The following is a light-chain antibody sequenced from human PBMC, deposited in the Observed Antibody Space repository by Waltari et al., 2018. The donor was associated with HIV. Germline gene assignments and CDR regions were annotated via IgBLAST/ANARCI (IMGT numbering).Light chain of an antibody. J-gene: IGLJ3*02. CDR3: NSYTTTSTWV. V-gene: IGLV2-14*01. CDR1: SSDVGGFNY. CDR2: EFR. Sequence: QSALTQPASVSGSPGQSITIPCPGTSSDVGGFNYVSWYQHHPDKAPKLMIYEFRNRPSGVSSRFSGSKSGNTASLTISGLQAEDEADYYCNSYTTTSTWVFGTGTKLTVL.